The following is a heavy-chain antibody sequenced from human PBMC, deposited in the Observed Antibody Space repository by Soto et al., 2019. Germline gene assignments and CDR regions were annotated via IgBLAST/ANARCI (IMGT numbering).Heavy chain of an antibody. CDR2: VLPFLDIT. J-gene: IGHJ4*02. CDR3: ARDRDNSNWPNFDS. Sequence: QVQLVQSGSEVKKPGSSVRVSCKTSGDTFSIYTISWVRQAPGQGLEWMGRVLPFLDITSYSQRFQGRVTITADRHTTPAYMELTSLRSEDTAVYYCARDRDNSNWPNFDSWGQGTLVTVSS. CDR1: GDTFSIYT. D-gene: IGHD6-13*01. V-gene: IGHV1-69*02.